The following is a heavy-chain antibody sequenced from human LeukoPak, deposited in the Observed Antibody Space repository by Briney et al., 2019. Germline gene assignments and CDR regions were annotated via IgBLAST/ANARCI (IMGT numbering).Heavy chain of an antibody. CDR3: ARSRGLAAAGTPLADP. CDR2: IIPIFGTA. Sequence: GASVKVSCKACGGTFSSYAISWVRQAPGQGLEWMGGIIPIFGTANYAQKFQGRVTITADESTSTAYMELSSLRSEDTAVYYCARSRGLAAAGTPLADPWGQGTLVTVSS. V-gene: IGHV1-69*13. J-gene: IGHJ5*02. CDR1: GGTFSSYA. D-gene: IGHD6-13*01.